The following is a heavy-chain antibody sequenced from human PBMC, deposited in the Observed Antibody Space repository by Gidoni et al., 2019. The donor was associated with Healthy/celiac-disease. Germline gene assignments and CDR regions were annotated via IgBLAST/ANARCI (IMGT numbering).Heavy chain of an antibody. D-gene: IGHD6-19*01. J-gene: IGHJ4*02. Sequence: QVQLQESGPGLVKPSETLSLTCTVSGGSISSYYWSWIRQPPGKGLEWIGYIYYSGSTNYNPSLKSRVTISVDTSKNQFSLKLSSVTAADTAVYYCARLNPPYSSGWLGAFDYWGQGTLVTVSS. CDR1: GGSISSYY. V-gene: IGHV4-59*01. CDR3: ARLNPPYSSGWLGAFDY. CDR2: IYYSGST.